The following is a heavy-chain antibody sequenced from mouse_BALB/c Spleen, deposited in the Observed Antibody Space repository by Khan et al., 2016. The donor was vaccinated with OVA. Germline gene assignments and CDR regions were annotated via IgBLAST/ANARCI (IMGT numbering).Heavy chain of an antibody. Sequence: QVQLKESGPGLVAPSQSLSITCTVSGFSLSRYSVHWVRQPPGKGLEWLGIIWIGGSTDYNSALKSRLSISKDNSKSQVFLKMNSLQTDDTAMYYWARNRDGGSNWYFDVWGAGTTVTVSS. D-gene: IGHD3-3*01. CDR1: GFSLSRYS. J-gene: IGHJ1*01. CDR2: IWIGGST. CDR3: ARNRDGGSNWYFDV. V-gene: IGHV2-6-4*01.